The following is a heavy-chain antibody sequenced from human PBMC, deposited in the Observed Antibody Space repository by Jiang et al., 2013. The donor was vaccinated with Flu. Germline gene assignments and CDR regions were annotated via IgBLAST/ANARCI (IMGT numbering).Heavy chain of an antibody. CDR2: ISYDGSDK. CDR3: ARVRVIYRFGDLSDY. V-gene: IGHV3-30*04. Sequence: VQLVESGGGVVQPGRSLRLSCAASGFTFSNYAMHWFRQAPGKGLEWVAVISYDGSDKNNADSVKGRFTISRDNSKNTLFLQMNSLRPDDTAVYYCARVRVIYRFGDLSDYWGQGTLVTVSS. D-gene: IGHD3-16*02. CDR1: GFTFSNYA. J-gene: IGHJ4*02.